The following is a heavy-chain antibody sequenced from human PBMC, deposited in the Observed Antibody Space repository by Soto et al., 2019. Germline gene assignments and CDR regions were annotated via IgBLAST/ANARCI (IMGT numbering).Heavy chain of an antibody. V-gene: IGHV1-69*13. CDR1: GGTFSNYA. J-gene: IGHJ4*02. CDR2: IIPIFGTA. Sequence: ASVKVSCKASGGTFSNYAISWVRQAPGQGLEWMGGIIPIFGTANYAQKFQGRVTITADESTSTAYMELSSLRSEDTAVYYCARGGLWYDILTGYRNTHDPGYFDYWGQGTLVTVSS. CDR3: ARGGLWYDILTGYRNTHDPGYFDY. D-gene: IGHD3-9*01.